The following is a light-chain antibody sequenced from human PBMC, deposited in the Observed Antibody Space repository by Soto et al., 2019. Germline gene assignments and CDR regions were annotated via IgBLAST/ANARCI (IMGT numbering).Light chain of an antibody. J-gene: IGKJ5*01. CDR1: QTIDSY. CDR3: QQTRSGIT. CDR2: AAS. Sequence: DIQLTQSPPSLSATVGDRVTITCRASQTIDSYLNWLQQKPGMAPKLLIYAASKLQSGVPSRFRGSGSGTDFTLTIDTLQPDDFASYYCQQTRSGITFGQGTRLEIK. V-gene: IGKV1-39*01.